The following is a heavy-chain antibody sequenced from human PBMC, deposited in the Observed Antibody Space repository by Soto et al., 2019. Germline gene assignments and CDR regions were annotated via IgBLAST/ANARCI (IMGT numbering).Heavy chain of an antibody. J-gene: IGHJ4*02. Sequence: SVKGSCRASGGTFSSYAISWVRQAPGQGLEWMGGIIPIFGTANYAQKFQGRVTITADESTSTAYMELSSLRAEDTAVYYCAKGDGYKSEHFDYWGQGTLVTVSS. CDR1: GGTFSSYA. D-gene: IGHD5-12*01. V-gene: IGHV1-69*13. CDR3: AKGDGYKSEHFDY. CDR2: IIPIFGTA.